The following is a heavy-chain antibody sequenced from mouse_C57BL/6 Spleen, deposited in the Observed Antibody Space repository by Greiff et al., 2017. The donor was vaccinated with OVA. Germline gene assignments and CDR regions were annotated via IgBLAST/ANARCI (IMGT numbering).Heavy chain of an antibody. Sequence: QVQLQQSGAELVKPGASVKISCKASGYAFSSYWMNWVKQRPGKGLEWIGQIYPGDGDTNYNGKFKGKATLTADKSSSTAYMQLSSLTSEDSAVYFCARSFHYYGSSTYYFDYWGQGTTLTVSS. D-gene: IGHD1-1*01. CDR3: ARSFHYYGSSTYYFDY. V-gene: IGHV1-80*01. J-gene: IGHJ2*01. CDR2: IYPGDGDT. CDR1: GYAFSSYW.